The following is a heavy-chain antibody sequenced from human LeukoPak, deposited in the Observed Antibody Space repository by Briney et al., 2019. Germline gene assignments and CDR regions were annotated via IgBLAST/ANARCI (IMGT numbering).Heavy chain of an antibody. CDR2: IIPIFGTA. CDR1: GGTFSSYA. V-gene: IGHV1-69*05. J-gene: IGHJ6*03. D-gene: IGHD3-10*01. CDR3: ATALDLWFGELFYMDV. Sequence: SVKVSCKPSGGTFSSYAISWVRQAPGQGLEWMGRIIPIFGTANYAQKFQGRVTITTDESTSTAYMELSSLRSEDTAVYYCATALDLWFGELFYMDVWGKGTTVTVSS.